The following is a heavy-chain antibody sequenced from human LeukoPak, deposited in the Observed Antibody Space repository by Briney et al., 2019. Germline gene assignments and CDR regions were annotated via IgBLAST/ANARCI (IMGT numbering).Heavy chain of an antibody. CDR1: GFTLSNSA. CDR3: ARDQYTSGWYGSFDY. Sequence: PGGSLRLSCAASGFTLSNSAMHWVRQAPGKGLEWMAVISYDETNKYYADSVKGRFTISRDISKNTLHLQMNSLRAEDTAVYYCARDQYTSGWYGSFDYWGQGTLVTVSS. D-gene: IGHD6-19*01. J-gene: IGHJ4*02. CDR2: ISYDETNK. V-gene: IGHV3-30-3*01.